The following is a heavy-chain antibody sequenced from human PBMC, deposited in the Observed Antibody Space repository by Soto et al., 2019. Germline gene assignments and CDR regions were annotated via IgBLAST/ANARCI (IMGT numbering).Heavy chain of an antibody. J-gene: IGHJ6*02. CDR2: IYPGDSDT. CDR1: GYSFTSYW. D-gene: IGHD5-12*01. CDR3: AREGGGGYDFPSYYYYGMDV. Sequence: GESLKISCKGSGYSFTSYWIGWVRQMPGKGLEWMGIIYPGDSDTRYSPSFQGQVTISADKSISTAYLQWSSLKASDTAMYYCAREGGGGYDFPSYYYYGMDVWGQGTTVTVSS. V-gene: IGHV5-51*01.